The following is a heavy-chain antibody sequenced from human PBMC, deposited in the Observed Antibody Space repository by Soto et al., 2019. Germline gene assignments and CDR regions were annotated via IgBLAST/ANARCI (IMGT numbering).Heavy chain of an antibody. V-gene: IGHV3-15*07. CDR3: TTDPRVRGVSAGDY. CDR1: GFTFSNAW. J-gene: IGHJ4*02. CDR2: IKSKTDGGTT. D-gene: IGHD3-10*01. Sequence: GGSLRLSCAASGFTFSNAWMNWVRQAPGKGLEWVGRIKSKTDGGTTDYAAPVKGRYTISRDDSKNTLYLQMNSLKTGDTAVYYCTTDPRVRGVSAGDYWGQGTLVTVSS.